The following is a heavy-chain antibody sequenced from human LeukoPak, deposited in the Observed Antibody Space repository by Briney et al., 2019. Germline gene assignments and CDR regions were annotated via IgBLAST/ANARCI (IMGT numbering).Heavy chain of an antibody. CDR1: GFTFSSYE. Sequence: GGSLRLSCAASGFTFSSYEMNWVRQAPGKGLEWVSYISSSGSTIYYADSVKGRFTISRDNAKNSLYLQMNSLRAEDTAVYYCARAPFSSGWNSPRNYYFDYWGQGTLVTVSS. CDR2: ISSSGSTI. D-gene: IGHD6-19*01. CDR3: ARAPFSSGWNSPRNYYFDY. J-gene: IGHJ4*02. V-gene: IGHV3-48*03.